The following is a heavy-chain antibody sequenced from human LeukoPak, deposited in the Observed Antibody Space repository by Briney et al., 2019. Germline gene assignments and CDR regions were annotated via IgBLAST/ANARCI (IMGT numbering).Heavy chain of an antibody. CDR3: TKRVKYGGTWDHFAD. CDR2: VNADGGNT. D-gene: IGHD1-26*01. Sequence: GGSLRLSCAASGFTFSTYWMSWVRQAPGKGLEWVSTVNADGGNTYYADSVKGRFTISRDNSKSTLILQMNSLRVEDTALYYCTKRVKYGGTWDHFADWGQGTLVTVSS. CDR1: GFTFSTYW. V-gene: IGHV3-23*01. J-gene: IGHJ4*02.